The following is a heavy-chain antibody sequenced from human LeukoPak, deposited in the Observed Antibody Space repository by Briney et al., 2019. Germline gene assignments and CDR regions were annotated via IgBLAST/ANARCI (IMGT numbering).Heavy chain of an antibody. J-gene: IGHJ6*02. CDR3: AKAGIVVVPAAHGMDV. D-gene: IGHD2-2*01. CDR1: GFTFSSYA. Sequence: AGGSLRLSCAASGFTFSSYAMSWVRQAPGKGREWVSAISGSGGSTYYADSVKGRFTISRDNSKNTLYLQMNSLRAEDTAVYYCAKAGIVVVPAAHGMDVWGQGTTVTVSS. V-gene: IGHV3-23*01. CDR2: ISGSGGST.